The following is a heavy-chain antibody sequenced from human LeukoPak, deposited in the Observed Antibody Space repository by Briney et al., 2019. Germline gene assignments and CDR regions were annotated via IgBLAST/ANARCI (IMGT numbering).Heavy chain of an antibody. J-gene: IGHJ4*02. D-gene: IGHD3-22*01. V-gene: IGHV1-8*03. Sequence: GASVKVSCKASGYTFTSYDINWVRQATGQGLEWMGWMNPNSGNTGYAQKFQGRVTITRNTSISTAYKELSSLRSEDTAVYYCARGRYYDSSGYYYYWGQGTLVTVSS. CDR3: ARGRYYDSSGYYYY. CDR1: GYTFTSYD. CDR2: MNPNSGNT.